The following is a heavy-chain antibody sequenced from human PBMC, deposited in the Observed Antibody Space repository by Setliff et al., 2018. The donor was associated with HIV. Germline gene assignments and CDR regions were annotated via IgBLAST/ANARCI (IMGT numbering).Heavy chain of an antibody. Sequence: GASVKVSCKASGGTFSTYAISWVRQAPGQGLEWMGGFIPIFPSPKYAQKFQGRVTITADESTNTAYMELSSLRFEDTAVYYCARSRGTWGTSFGYWGLGTLVTVSS. D-gene: IGHD3-16*01. J-gene: IGHJ4*02. CDR3: ARSRGTWGTSFGY. CDR2: FIPIFPSP. V-gene: IGHV1-69*13. CDR1: GGTFSTYA.